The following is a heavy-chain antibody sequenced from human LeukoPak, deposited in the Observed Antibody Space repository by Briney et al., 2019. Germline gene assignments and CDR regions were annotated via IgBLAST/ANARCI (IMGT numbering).Heavy chain of an antibody. CDR3: ARAPSEIGGYYPEYFRH. CDR1: GFTFCSDS. Sequence: GGSLRLSSAASGFTFCSDSMDCGPQGPGEGLEWGSSISSSSSYIYYADSVKGRFTISRDNDKNSLYLQMNSLRAEDTGVYYCARAPSEIGGYYPEYFRHWGQGTLVTVSS. V-gene: IGHV3-21*01. J-gene: IGHJ1*01. CDR2: ISSSSSYI. D-gene: IGHD3-22*01.